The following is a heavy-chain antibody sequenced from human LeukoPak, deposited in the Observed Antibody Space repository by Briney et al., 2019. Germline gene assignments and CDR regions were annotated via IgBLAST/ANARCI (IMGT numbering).Heavy chain of an antibody. CDR2: INTHNGNT. V-gene: IGHV1-18*01. D-gene: IGHD5/OR15-5a*01. CDR3: ARGYSVYRHSDY. CDR1: GYTFTTYG. J-gene: IGHJ4*02. Sequence: ASVKVSCKTSGYTFTTYGINWVRQDPGQGLAWMGWINTHNGNTNYAQEFQGRITMTTDTSTSTAYMELRSLRSDDTALYYCARGYSVYRHSDYWGQGTLVTVSS.